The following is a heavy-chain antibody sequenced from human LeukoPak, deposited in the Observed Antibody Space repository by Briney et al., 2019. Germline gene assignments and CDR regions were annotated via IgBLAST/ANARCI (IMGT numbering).Heavy chain of an antibody. CDR2: LYNTVNT. CDR1: GGPSISNF. CDR3: ARAKPDWNPLDY. J-gene: IGHJ4*02. D-gene: IGHD1-1*01. Sequence: SETLSLTCAVSGGPSISNFCSWIRQPPGKGLEWIGYLYNTVNTKYNPSLKSRANISGDTSKNQFSLKLNSLSAADTAVYYCARAKPDWNPLDYWGQGILVTVSS. V-gene: IGHV4-59*08.